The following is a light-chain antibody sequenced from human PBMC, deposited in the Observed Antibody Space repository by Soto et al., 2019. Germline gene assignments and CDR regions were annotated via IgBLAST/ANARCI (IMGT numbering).Light chain of an antibody. V-gene: IGLV1-44*01. CDR3: AAWADSLNGWV. CDR2: SNN. Sequence: QSVLTQPPSASGTPGQRVTISCSGSSSNIGSNTVNWYQQLPGTAPKLLIYSNNQRPSGVPDLFSGSKSGTSASLAISGLQSEDEADYYCAAWADSLNGWVFGGGTKLTVL. J-gene: IGLJ3*02. CDR1: SSNIGSNT.